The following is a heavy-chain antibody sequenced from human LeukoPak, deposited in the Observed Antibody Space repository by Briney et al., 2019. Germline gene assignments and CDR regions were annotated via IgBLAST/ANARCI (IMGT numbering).Heavy chain of an antibody. V-gene: IGHV3-7*01. J-gene: IGHJ4*02. CDR3: ARTKNSGYYYDYFDY. CDR1: GFTSSNYW. D-gene: IGHD3-22*01. Sequence: GGSLRLSCAASGFTSSNYWMSWVRQAPGKGLEWVANIRQDGSEKYYVDSVKGRFTISRDNAKNSLYLHMNSLRAEDTAVYYCARTKNSGYYYDYFDYWGQGTLVTVSS. CDR2: IRQDGSEK.